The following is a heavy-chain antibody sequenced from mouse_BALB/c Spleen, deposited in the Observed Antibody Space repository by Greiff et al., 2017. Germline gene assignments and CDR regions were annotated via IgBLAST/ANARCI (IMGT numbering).Heavy chain of an antibody. Sequence: QVQLKESGAELAKPGASVKMSCKASGYTFTSYWMHWVKQRPGQGLEWIGYINPSTGYTEYNQKFKDKATLTADKSSSTAYMQLSSLTSEDSAVYYCAGNNYYGYDGGYWYFDVWGAGTTVTVSS. CDR1: GYTFTSYW. J-gene: IGHJ1*01. CDR3: AGNNYYGYDGGYWYFDV. CDR2: INPSTGYT. V-gene: IGHV1-7*01. D-gene: IGHD2-2*01.